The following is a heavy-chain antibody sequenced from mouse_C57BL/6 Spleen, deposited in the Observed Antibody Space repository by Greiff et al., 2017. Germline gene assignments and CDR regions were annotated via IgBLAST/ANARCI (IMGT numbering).Heavy chain of an antibody. CDR2: INPSSGYT. J-gene: IGHJ4*01. Sequence: VQLVESGAELAKPGASVKLSCKASGYTFTSYWMHWVKQRPGQGLEWIGYINPSSGYTKYNQKFKDKATLTAAKSSSTAYMQLSSLTYEDSAVYYCARSLGHYAMDYWGQGTSVTVSS. D-gene: IGHD4-1*01. V-gene: IGHV1-7*01. CDR3: ARSLGHYAMDY. CDR1: GYTFTSYW.